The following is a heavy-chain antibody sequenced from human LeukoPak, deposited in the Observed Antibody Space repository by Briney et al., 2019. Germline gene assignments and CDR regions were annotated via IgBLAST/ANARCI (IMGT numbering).Heavy chain of an antibody. CDR2: ISAYNGNT. CDR3: ARDPRFDYAEGMDV. CDR1: GYTFTSYG. Sequence: ASVKVSCKASGYTFTSYGISWVRQAPGQGLEWMGWISAYNGNTNYAQKFQGRVTVTRDTSASTAYMELSSLRSEDTAVYYCARDPRFDYAEGMDVWGQGTTVTVSS. V-gene: IGHV1-18*01. D-gene: IGHD4-17*01. J-gene: IGHJ6*02.